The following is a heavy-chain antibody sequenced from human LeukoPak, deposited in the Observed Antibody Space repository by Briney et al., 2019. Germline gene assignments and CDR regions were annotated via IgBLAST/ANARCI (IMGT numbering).Heavy chain of an antibody. CDR2: INHSGST. CDR1: GGSFSGYY. J-gene: IGHJ6*03. Sequence: SETLSLTCAVYGGSFSGYYWSWIRQPPGKGLEWIGEINHSGSTNYNPSLKSRVTISVDTSKNQFSLKLSSVTAADTAVYYCARRNDILTGAYYYYYYMDVWGKGTTVTVSS. V-gene: IGHV4-34*01. D-gene: IGHD3-9*01. CDR3: ARRNDILTGAYYYYYYMDV.